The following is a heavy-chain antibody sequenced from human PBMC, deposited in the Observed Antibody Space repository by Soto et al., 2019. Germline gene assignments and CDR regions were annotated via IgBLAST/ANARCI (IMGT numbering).Heavy chain of an antibody. J-gene: IGHJ4*02. CDR2: IWYDGSNK. V-gene: IGHV3-33*01. CDR3: ERDGYCSGGSCYAVPVFDY. CDR1: GFTFSSYG. Sequence: QVQLVESGGGVVQPGRSLRLSCAASGFTFSSYGMHWVRQAPGKGLEWVAVIWYDGSNKYYGDSVKGRFTISRDNSKNTLYLQMNSLRAEDTAVYYCERDGYCSGGSCYAVPVFDYWGQGTLVTVSS. D-gene: IGHD2-15*01.